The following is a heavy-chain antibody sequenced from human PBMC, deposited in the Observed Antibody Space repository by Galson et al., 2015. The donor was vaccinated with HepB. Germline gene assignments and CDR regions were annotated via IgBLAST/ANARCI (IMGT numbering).Heavy chain of an antibody. Sequence: SLRLSCAASGLTFSSSIMNWVRQAPGKGLEWVSYISISSSTIYYADSVKGRFTISRDNAKNSLYLQMNSLRDDDTAAYYCATVRGYSYGYDYWGQGTLVTVSS. V-gene: IGHV3-48*02. CDR1: GLTFSSSI. CDR3: ATVRGYSYGYDY. J-gene: IGHJ4*02. D-gene: IGHD5-18*01. CDR2: ISISSSTI.